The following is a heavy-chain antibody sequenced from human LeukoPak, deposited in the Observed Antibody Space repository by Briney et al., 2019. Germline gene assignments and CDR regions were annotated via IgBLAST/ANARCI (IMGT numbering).Heavy chain of an antibody. CDR2: IYYSGST. J-gene: IGHJ4*02. V-gene: IGHV4-39*01. Sequence: PSETLSLTCTVSGGSISSSSYYWGWIRQPPGKGLEWIGSIYYSGSTYYNPSLKSRVTISVDTSKNQFSLKLSSVTAADTAVYYCARGLSGDYDSVVGYWGQGTLVTVSS. CDR1: GGSISSSSYY. CDR3: ARGLSGDYDSVVGY. D-gene: IGHD4-17*01.